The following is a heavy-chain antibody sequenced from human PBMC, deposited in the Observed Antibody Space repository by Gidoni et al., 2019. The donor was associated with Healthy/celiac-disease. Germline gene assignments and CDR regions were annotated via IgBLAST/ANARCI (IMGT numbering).Heavy chain of an antibody. CDR2: IYYSGST. CDR3: ASVNCSGGSCYSPFDY. Sequence: QVQLQESGPGLVKPSETLSLTCTVSGGSISSYYWRWIRQPPGKGLEWIGYIYYSGSTNYNPSLKSRVTISVDTSKNQFSLKLSSVTAADTAVYYCASVNCSGGSCYSPFDYWGQGTLVTVSS. J-gene: IGHJ4*02. V-gene: IGHV4-59*01. CDR1: GGSISSYY. D-gene: IGHD2-15*01.